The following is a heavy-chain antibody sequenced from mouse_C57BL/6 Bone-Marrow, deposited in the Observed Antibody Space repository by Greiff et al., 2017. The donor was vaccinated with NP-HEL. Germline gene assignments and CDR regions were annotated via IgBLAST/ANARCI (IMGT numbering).Heavy chain of an antibody. CDR3: AVWSPTGDY. V-gene: IGHV1-18*01. CDR2: INPNNGGT. J-gene: IGHJ2*01. Sequence: EVKLQESGPELVKPGASVKIPCKASGYTFTDYNMDWVKQSHGKSLEWIGDINPNNGGTIYNQKFKGKATLTVDKSSSTAYMELRSLTSEDTAVYYCAVWSPTGDYWGQGTTVTVSS. D-gene: IGHD2-10*02. CDR1: GYTFTDYN.